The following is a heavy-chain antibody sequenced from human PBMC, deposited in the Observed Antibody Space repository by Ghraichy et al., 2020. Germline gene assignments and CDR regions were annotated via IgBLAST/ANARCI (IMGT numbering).Heavy chain of an antibody. CDR2: IYHSGST. V-gene: IGHV4-4*02. D-gene: IGHD5-18*01. J-gene: IGHJ6*02. CDR3: ARKGRDLGWIQLWSQYYGMDV. CDR1: GGSISSSNW. Sequence: SETLSLTCAVSGGSISSSNWWSWVRQPPGEGLEWIGEIYHSGSTNYNPSLKSRVTISVDKSKNQFSLKLSSVTAADTAVYYCARKGRDLGWIQLWSQYYGMDVWGQGTTVTVSS.